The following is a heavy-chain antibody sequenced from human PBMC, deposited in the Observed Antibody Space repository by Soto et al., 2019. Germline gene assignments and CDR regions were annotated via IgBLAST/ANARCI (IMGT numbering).Heavy chain of an antibody. CDR2: INHSGST. Sequence: QVQLQQWGAGLLKPSETLSLTCAVYGGSFSGYYWSWIRQPPGKGLEWIGEINHSGSTNYNPSLKSRVTISVDTSKNQFSLKLSSVTAADTAVYYCARGRGYNRSGSHTDGGFDYWGQGTLVTVSS. J-gene: IGHJ4*02. CDR3: ARGRGYNRSGSHTDGGFDY. V-gene: IGHV4-34*01. CDR1: GGSFSGYY. D-gene: IGHD3-10*01.